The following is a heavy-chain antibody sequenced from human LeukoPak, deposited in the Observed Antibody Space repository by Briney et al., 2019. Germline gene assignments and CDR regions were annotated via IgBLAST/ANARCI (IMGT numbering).Heavy chain of an antibody. CDR1: GYSISSGYY. CDR3: ARDEGKQWLVGAFDI. Sequence: SETLSLTCTVSGYSISSGYYWGWIRQPPGKGLEWIGSIYHSGSTYYNPSLKSRVTISVDTSKNQFSLKLSSVTAADTAVYYCARDEGKQWLVGAFDIWGQGTMVAVSS. CDR2: IYHSGST. J-gene: IGHJ3*02. D-gene: IGHD6-19*01. V-gene: IGHV4-38-2*02.